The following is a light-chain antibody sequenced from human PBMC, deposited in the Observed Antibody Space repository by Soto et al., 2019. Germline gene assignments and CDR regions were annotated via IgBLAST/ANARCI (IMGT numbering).Light chain of an antibody. J-gene: IGKJ1*01. V-gene: IGKV3-20*01. CDR2: GAS. CDR3: QQYGSSPRT. CDR1: QTVSSSY. Sequence: EIVLTQSPGTLSLSPGERATLSCRASQTVSSSYLAWYQQKPGQAPRLLIYGASNRATSIPDRFGGSGSGADFTLTISRLEPEDFAVYYCQQYGSSPRTFGQGTKVDI.